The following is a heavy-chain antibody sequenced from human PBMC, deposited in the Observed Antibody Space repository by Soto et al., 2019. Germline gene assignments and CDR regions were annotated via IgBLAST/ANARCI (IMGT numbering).Heavy chain of an antibody. CDR3: ARGSIGYCSRGSCFSGRH. Sequence: QVQLVQSGAEVKQPGSSVKISCKASGGTLSSHAISWVRQAPGQGLEWMGGIIPIFGTPDYAQKFQGRVTISADESTSTAYMALSSLRSEDTAVYYCARGSIGYCSRGSCFSGRHWGQGTLVTVSS. D-gene: IGHD2-15*01. J-gene: IGHJ4*02. V-gene: IGHV1-69*01. CDR1: GGTLSSHA. CDR2: IIPIFGTP.